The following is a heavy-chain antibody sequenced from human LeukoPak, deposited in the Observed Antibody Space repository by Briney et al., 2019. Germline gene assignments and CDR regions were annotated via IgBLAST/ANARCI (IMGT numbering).Heavy chain of an antibody. D-gene: IGHD7-27*01. CDR2: ISYDGSYK. CDR3: AREDDDWGPNTLDV. Sequence: GGSLRLSCAASGFTFSGYGMHWVRQAPGKGLEWVAVISYDGSYKYYADSVQGRFTISRDNSKNTLYLQMNSPRPDDTAVYYCAREDDDWGPNTLDVWGQGTVVTVSS. CDR1: GFTFSGYG. J-gene: IGHJ3*01. V-gene: IGHV3-30*03.